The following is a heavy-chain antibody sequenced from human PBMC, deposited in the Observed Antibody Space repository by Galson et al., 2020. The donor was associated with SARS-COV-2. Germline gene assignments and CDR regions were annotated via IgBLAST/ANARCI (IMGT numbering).Heavy chain of an antibody. CDR2: IDWDDDK. V-gene: IGHV2-70*01. J-gene: IGHJ6*02. Sequence: SGPPLVNPTQTLTLTCTFSGFSLSTSGMCVSWIRQHPGKALEWLALIDWDDDKYYSTSLKTRLTISKDTSKNQVVLTMTNMDPVDTATYYCECIREYDSSDEGPTGYYGMSDWGQVTTAIVSS. CDR1: GFSLSTSGMC. CDR3: ECIREYDSSDEGPTGYYGMSD. D-gene: IGHD3-22*01.